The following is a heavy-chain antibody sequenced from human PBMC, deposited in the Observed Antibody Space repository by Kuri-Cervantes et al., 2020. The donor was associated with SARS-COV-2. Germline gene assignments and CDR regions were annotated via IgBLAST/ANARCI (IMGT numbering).Heavy chain of an antibody. CDR2: ISAYNGNT. J-gene: IGHJ4*02. D-gene: IGHD6-13*01. V-gene: IGHV1-18*01. Sequence: ASVKVSCKASGYTFTSYGISWVRQAPGQGLEWMGWISAYNGNTNYAQKLQGRVTMTTDTSTSTAYMELRSLRSDDTAVYYCARDRIAAAGFSCQGYWGQGTLVTVSS. CDR1: GYTFTSYG. CDR3: ARDRIAAAGFSCQGY.